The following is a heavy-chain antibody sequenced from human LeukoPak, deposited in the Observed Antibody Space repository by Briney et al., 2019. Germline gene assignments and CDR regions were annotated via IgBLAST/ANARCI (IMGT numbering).Heavy chain of an antibody. CDR1: GYSFSSYW. J-gene: IGHJ4*02. CDR2: INPADSDT. Sequence: GESLKISCKASGYSFSSYWIAWVRQIPGKGLEWMGIINPADSDTRYSLSIQGQDTISADRSISTAYPQWSSLKASDTAIYYCARGEGGYNYAFWGQGTLVSVSS. CDR3: ARGEGGYNYAF. V-gene: IGHV5-51*01. D-gene: IGHD5-24*01.